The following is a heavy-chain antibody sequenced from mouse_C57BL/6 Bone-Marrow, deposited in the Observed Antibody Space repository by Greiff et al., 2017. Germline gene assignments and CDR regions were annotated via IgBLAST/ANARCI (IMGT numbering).Heavy chain of an antibody. CDR1: GFNIKDDY. CDR3: SALEGNYFDF. J-gene: IGHJ2*01. CDR2: IDPEIGDT. V-gene: IGHV14-4*01. Sequence: DVHLVESGAELVRPGASVKLSCTASGFNIKDDYIHWVKQRPEQGLEWIGWIDPEIGDTEYASKFQGKATITSDTSSNTAYLQLSSLTSEDTAVYYCSALEGNYFDFWGQGTPLTVAS.